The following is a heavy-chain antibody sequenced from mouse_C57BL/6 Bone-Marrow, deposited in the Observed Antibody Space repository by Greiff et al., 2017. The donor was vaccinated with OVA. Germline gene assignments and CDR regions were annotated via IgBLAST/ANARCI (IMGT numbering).Heavy chain of an antibody. CDR2: ISSGGSYT. D-gene: IGHD1-1*01. CDR1: GFTFSSYG. J-gene: IGHJ2*01. Sequence: EVQVVESGGDLVKPGGSLKLSCAASGFTFSSYGMSWVRQTPDKRLEWVATISSGGSYTYYPDSVKGRFTISRDNAKNTLYLQLSSLKSEDTAMYYWARRGNYYGSSYLFDYWGQGTTLTVSS. CDR3: ARRGNYYGSSYLFDY. V-gene: IGHV5-6*01.